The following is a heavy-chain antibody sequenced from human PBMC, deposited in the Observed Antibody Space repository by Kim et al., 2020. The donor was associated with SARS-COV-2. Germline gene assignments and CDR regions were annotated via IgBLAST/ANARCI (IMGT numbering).Heavy chain of an antibody. D-gene: IGHD1-26*01. J-gene: IGHJ2*01. Sequence: PSLKSRVTISVDTSKNQFSLKLSSVTAADTAVYYCARDRTVGATSWYFDLWGRGTLVTVSS. CDR3: ARDRTVGATSWYFDL. V-gene: IGHV4-59*01.